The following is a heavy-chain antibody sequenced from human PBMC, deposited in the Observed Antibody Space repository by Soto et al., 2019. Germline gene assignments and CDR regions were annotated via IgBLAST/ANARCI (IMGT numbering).Heavy chain of an antibody. J-gene: IGHJ6*02. CDR2: IIPILGIA. CDR1: GGTFSSYT. D-gene: IGHD3-10*01. V-gene: IGHV1-69*02. Sequence: QVQLVQSGAEVKKPGSSVKVSCKASGGTFSSYTISWVRQAPGQGLEWMGRIIPILGIANYAQKFQGRVTSTAAKSTSTAYIELSSLRSEDTAVYYCASLMSSGYYYGMDVWGQGTTVTVSS. CDR3: ASLMSSGYYYGMDV.